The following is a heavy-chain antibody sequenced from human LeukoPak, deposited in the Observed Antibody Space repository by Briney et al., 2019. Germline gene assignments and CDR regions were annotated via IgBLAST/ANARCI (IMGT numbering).Heavy chain of an antibody. Sequence: PSETLSLTCALYGGSFSSYSWSWTWIRQTPEKGLEWIGEIIEKGNANYNPSLKSRVTIDLGMSKNQFSLKLTSMTAADTAMYYCARGYYPPRWYFDLWGRGTLVTVSS. CDR1: GGSFSSYS. CDR2: IIEKGNA. J-gene: IGHJ2*01. D-gene: IGHD3-10*01. CDR3: ARGYYPPRWYFDL. V-gene: IGHV4-34*01.